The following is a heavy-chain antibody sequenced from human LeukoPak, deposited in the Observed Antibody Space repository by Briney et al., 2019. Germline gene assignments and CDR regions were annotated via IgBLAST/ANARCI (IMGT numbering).Heavy chain of an antibody. CDR2: ISYDGSNK. Sequence: GGSLRLSCAASGFTFSSYGMHWVRQAPGKGLEWVAVISYDGSNKYYADSVKGRFTSSRDNSKNTLYLQMNSLRAEDTAVYYCAKGDGSGSYYGNWFDPWGQGTLVTVSS. CDR3: AKGDGSGSYYGNWFDP. D-gene: IGHD3-10*01. CDR1: GFTFSSYG. V-gene: IGHV3-30*18. J-gene: IGHJ5*02.